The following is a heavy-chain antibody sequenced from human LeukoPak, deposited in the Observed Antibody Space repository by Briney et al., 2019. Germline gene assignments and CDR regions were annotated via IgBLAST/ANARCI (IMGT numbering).Heavy chain of an antibody. Sequence: ASVKVSCKASGYTFTGYYMHWVRQAPGQGLEWMGWINPNSGGTNYAQKFQGRVTMTRDTSMSTAYMEVTSLRHEDTALYYCARDKLGASDAFDIWGQGTKVTASS. CDR3: ARDKLGASDAFDI. D-gene: IGHD7-27*01. V-gene: IGHV1-2*02. CDR1: GYTFTGYY. CDR2: INPNSGGT. J-gene: IGHJ3*02.